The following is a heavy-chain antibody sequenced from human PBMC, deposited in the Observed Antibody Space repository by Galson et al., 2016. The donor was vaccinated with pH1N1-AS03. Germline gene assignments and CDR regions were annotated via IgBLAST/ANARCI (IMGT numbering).Heavy chain of an antibody. CDR1: GFAFDEFA. Sequence: SLSLFCGASGFAFDEFAMSWGGHPSVKALFFCSSIASGGAETFSAESVKGRFTMSRDNSKHTVYLQMKSLRVEDTAVYKCVRGGLGQVYGLDAWGQGTTV. CDR3: VRGGLGQVYGLDA. D-gene: IGHD3-16*01. CDR2: IASGGAET. V-gene: IGHV3-23*01. J-gene: IGHJ6*02.